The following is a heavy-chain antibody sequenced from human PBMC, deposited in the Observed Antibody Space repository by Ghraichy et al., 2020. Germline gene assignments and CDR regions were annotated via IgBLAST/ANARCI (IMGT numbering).Heavy chain of an antibody. Sequence: SETLSLTCTVSGGSIRSGDYYWTWIRQPPGKGLEWIGYSHYSGSTYHNPSLKSRVIISVDTSKNQFSLNLSSVTAADTAVYYCARWYNRDSASRFDYWGQGTLVTVSS. D-gene: IGHD1-14*01. J-gene: IGHJ4*02. CDR1: GGSIRSGDYY. CDR3: ARWYNRDSASRFDY. CDR2: SHYSGST. V-gene: IGHV4-30-4*01.